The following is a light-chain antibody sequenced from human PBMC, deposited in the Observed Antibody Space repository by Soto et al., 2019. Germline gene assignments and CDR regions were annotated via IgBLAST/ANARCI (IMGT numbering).Light chain of an antibody. CDR1: QSVSSSY. V-gene: IGKV3-20*01. Sequence: EIVLTQSPGTLSLSPGERATLSCRASQSVSSSYLAWYQQKPGQAPRLLIYGASNRATGIPDRFSASGSGTDFPLTISRLEPEDFAVYSCQQYGSSPPYTFGQGTKLENK. CDR2: GAS. CDR3: QQYGSSPPYT. J-gene: IGKJ2*01.